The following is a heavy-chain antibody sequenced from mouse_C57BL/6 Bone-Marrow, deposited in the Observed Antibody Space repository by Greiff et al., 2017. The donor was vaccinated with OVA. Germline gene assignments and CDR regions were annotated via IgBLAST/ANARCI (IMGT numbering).Heavy chain of an antibody. CDR3: ARSPLGYSTFAY. CDR1: GYTFTDYY. D-gene: IGHD2-5*01. V-gene: IGHV1-19*01. J-gene: IGHJ3*01. Sequence: SGPVLVKPGASVKMSCKASGYTFTDYYVNWVKQSHGKSLEWIGVINPYNGGTSYNQKFKGKAKLTVDKSSSTAYMELNSLTSEDSAVYYCARSPLGYSTFAYWGQGTLVTVSA. CDR2: INPYNGGT.